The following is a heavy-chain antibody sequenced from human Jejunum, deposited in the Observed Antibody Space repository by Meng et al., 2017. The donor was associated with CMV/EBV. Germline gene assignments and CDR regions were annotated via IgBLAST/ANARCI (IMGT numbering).Heavy chain of an antibody. CDR1: GFTVSTSY. CDR2: IYSGGSS. CDR3: ARGGAAAGSES. J-gene: IGHJ4*02. D-gene: IGHD6-13*01. V-gene: IGHV3-53*01. Sequence: EVQLVESGGGLSQPGGSLRLSCAASGFTVSTSYMSWVRQAPGKGLEWVSVIYSGGSSYYADSVKGRFTISRGNFKNTLSLQMNSLRADDTAVYYCARGGAAAGSESWGQGTLVTVSS.